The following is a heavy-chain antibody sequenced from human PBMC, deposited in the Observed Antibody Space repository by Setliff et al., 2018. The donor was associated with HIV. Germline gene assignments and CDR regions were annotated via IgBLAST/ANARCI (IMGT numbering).Heavy chain of an antibody. Sequence: GASVKVSCKASGHTFSNSDIHWVRRATGQGLEWMGWMNPNTGVAGYALKFQGRVTMTRDTSISTAYMELSSLTSEDTAVYWCARGKGVGGVIITGGLDVWGKGTTVTVSS. V-gene: IGHV1-8*01. CDR1: GHTFSNSD. CDR2: MNPNTGVA. CDR3: ARGKGVGGVIITGGLDV. J-gene: IGHJ6*04. D-gene: IGHD3-10*01.